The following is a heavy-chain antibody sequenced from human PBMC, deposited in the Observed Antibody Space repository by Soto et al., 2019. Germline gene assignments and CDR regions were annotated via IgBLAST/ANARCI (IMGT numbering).Heavy chain of an antibody. V-gene: IGHV4-34*01. J-gene: IGHJ5*02. CDR1: GGSFSGYY. CDR2: INHSGST. CDR3: AKDSGYNYGYFRWFDP. D-gene: IGHD5-18*01. Sequence: SETLSLTCAVYGGSFSGYYWTWLRQPPGTGLGWIGEINHSGSTNYNPALKSRVTISVDTSKSQFSLKLSSVTAADTAVYYCAKDSGYNYGYFRWFDPWGQGTLVTVS.